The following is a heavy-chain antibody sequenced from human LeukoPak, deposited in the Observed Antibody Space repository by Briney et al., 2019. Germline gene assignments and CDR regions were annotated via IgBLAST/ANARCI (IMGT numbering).Heavy chain of an antibody. D-gene: IGHD1-14*01. CDR1: GFTFSSYW. CDR3: TRYNNDHFDY. CDR2: IEGDGSST. J-gene: IGHJ4*02. V-gene: IGHV3-74*01. Sequence: GGSLRLSCAASGFTFSSYWMHWVRQAPGKGLVWVSRIEGDGSSTSYADSVKGRFTISRDNSKNTMSVQMDDLRAEDTAVYYCTRYNNDHFDYWGQGTLVTVSS.